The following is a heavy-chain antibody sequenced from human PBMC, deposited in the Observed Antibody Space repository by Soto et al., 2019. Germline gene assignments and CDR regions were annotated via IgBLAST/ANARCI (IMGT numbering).Heavy chain of an antibody. D-gene: IGHD2-8*02. CDR3: ARDKITGLFDY. CDR2: INHSGST. CDR1: GGSFSGYY. Sequence: SETLSLTCAVYGGSFSGYYWTWSLQPPGTGLEWIGEINHSGSTNYNPSLKSRVTISVDTSKNQFSLKLTSVTAADTAAYYCARDKITGLFDYWGQGTLVTVSS. V-gene: IGHV4-34*01. J-gene: IGHJ4*02.